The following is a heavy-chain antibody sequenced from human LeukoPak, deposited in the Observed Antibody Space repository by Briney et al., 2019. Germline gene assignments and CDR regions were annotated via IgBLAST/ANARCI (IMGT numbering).Heavy chain of an antibody. Sequence: GGSLRLSCAVSNFTVSDNYMTWVRQAPGKGLEWVSLIYSAGTTFYADSVKGRFTISRDNSKNTLYLQMNSLRAEDTAVYYCAKGSYDFWSGYSDYYYIDVWGKGTTVTVSS. V-gene: IGHV3-53*01. CDR3: AKGSYDFWSGYSDYYYIDV. J-gene: IGHJ6*03. CDR2: IYSAGTT. D-gene: IGHD3-3*01. CDR1: NFTVSDNY.